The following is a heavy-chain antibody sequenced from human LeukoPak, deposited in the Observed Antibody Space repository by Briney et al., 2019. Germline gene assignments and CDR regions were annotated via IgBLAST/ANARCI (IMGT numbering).Heavy chain of an antibody. D-gene: IGHD6-13*01. CDR3: VKLSGSSWVYYYYGMDV. CDR2: ISSNGGST. J-gene: IGHJ6*02. Sequence: GGSLRLSCSASGFTFSSYAMHWVRQTPGKGLEYFSAISSNGGSTYYAESVKGRFTISRDNSKNTLYLQMSSLRTENTAVYYCVKLSGSSWVYYYYGMDVWGQGTTVTVSS. CDR1: GFTFSSYA. V-gene: IGHV3-64D*06.